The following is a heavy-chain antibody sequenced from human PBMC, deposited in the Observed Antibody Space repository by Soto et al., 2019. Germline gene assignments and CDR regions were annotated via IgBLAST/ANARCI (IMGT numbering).Heavy chain of an antibody. V-gene: IGHV4-30-4*01. J-gene: IGHJ3*02. CDR1: GGSISSGDYY. CDR2: IYYSGST. CDR3: ARGIVAYEAFDI. Sequence: QVQLQESGPGLVKPSQTLSLTCTVSGGSISSGDYYWRWIRQPPGKGLEWIGYIYYSGSTYYNPSLKRRVTISVDTSKSQSSLKLSSVTAADTAVYYCARGIVAYEAFDIWGQGTMVTVSS. D-gene: IGHD3-22*01.